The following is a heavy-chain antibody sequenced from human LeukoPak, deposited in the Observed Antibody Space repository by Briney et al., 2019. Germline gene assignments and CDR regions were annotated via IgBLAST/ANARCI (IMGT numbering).Heavy chain of an antibody. J-gene: IGHJ2*01. Sequence: GGSLRLSCAASGFTFSSYSMNWVRQAPGKGLEWVSSISSSSSYIYYADSVKGRFTISRDNAKNSLYLQMNSLRAEDTAVYYCARSVVTATLSYWYFDLWGRGTLVTVSS. D-gene: IGHD2-21*02. CDR1: GFTFSSYS. CDR2: ISSSSSYI. CDR3: ARSVVTATLSYWYFDL. V-gene: IGHV3-21*01.